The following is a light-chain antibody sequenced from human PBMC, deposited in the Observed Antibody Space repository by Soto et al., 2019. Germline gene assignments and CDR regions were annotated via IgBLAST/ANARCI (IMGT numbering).Light chain of an antibody. CDR3: QQYDSSTKT. Sequence: EIVMTQSPATLSVSPGERVTLSGRASQSVIINLAWYQQIPGQAPRLIIYGASSRETGIPGRFSGSGSGTEFTRTISRLEPEDFAVDYCQQYDSSTKTFGQGTKVDI. CDR1: QSVIIN. V-gene: IGKV3-20*01. CDR2: GAS. J-gene: IGKJ1*01.